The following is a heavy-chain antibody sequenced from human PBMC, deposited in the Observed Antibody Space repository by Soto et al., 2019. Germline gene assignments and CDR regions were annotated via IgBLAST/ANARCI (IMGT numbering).Heavy chain of an antibody. CDR2: ISSTGNTI. D-gene: IGHD2-8*02. J-gene: IGHJ4*02. CDR3: ARSGYFDY. CDR1: GFTFSTYS. Sequence: EVQLVESGGGLVQPGGSLRLSCAASGFTFSTYSMNWVRQAPGKGLEWVSYISSTGNTIYYPDSVKGRFTISRDTAKKSLYLQMNSLRAEDTAVYYCARSGYFDYWGQGTRVTVSS. V-gene: IGHV3-48*01.